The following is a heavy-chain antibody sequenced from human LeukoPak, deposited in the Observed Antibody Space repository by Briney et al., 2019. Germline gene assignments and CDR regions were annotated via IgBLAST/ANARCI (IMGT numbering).Heavy chain of an antibody. CDR1: GYTFTSYD. D-gene: IGHD3-10*01. CDR2: MNPNSGNT. Sequence: ASVKVSCKASGYTFTSYDINWVRQATGQGLEWMGWMNPNSGNTGYAQKFQGRVTITRNTSISTAYMELSSLRSEDTAVYYCARSSITMVRGVINSYYYYYMDVWGKGTTVTVSS. V-gene: IGHV1-8*03. J-gene: IGHJ6*03. CDR3: ARSSITMVRGVINSYYYYYMDV.